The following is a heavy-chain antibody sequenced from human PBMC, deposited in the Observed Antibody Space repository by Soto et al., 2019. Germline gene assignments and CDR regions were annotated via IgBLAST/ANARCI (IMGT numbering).Heavy chain of an antibody. J-gene: IGHJ4*02. CDR2: ISTSSSSI. D-gene: IGHD3-3*01. CDR1: GFTFSDYF. Sequence: QVQLVESGGGLVKPGGSLRLSCEASGFTFSDYFMSWIRQAPGKGLEWVAYISTSSSSISYADSVKGRFTISRDNAKQSLSLQMNSLRAEDTAVYYCVRDDFWSGYYRYFDCWGQGTLVTVSS. V-gene: IGHV3-11*01. CDR3: VRDDFWSGYYRYFDC.